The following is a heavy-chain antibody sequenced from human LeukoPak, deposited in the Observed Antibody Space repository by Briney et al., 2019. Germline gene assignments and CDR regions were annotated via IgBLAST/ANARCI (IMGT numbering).Heavy chain of an antibody. Sequence: AGESLKISCKGSGYSFTSYWIGWVRQMPGKGLEWMGIIYPGDSDTRYSPSFQGQVTISADKSISTAYLQWSSLKASDTAMYYCARLLPPGTTTGSYARIIYYYGMDVWGQGTTVTVSS. V-gene: IGHV5-51*01. J-gene: IGHJ6*02. CDR2: IYPGDSDT. CDR3: ARLLPPGTTTGSYARIIYYYGMDV. D-gene: IGHD3-16*01. CDR1: GYSFTSYW.